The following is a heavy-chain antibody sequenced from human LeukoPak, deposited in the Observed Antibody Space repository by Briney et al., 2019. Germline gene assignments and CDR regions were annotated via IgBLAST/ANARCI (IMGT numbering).Heavy chain of an antibody. V-gene: IGHV4-39*07. CDR3: ARGDCISTSCYTRDNWFDP. D-gene: IGHD2-2*02. Sequence: KPSETLSLTCTVSGGSISSRSDFWGWIRQPPGKGLEWIGSTYYSGSTYYNPSLKSRVTISVDISNNQFSLKLSSVTAADTAVYYCARGDCISTSCYTRDNWFDPWGQGTLVTVSS. CDR1: GGSISSRSDF. CDR2: TYYSGST. J-gene: IGHJ5*02.